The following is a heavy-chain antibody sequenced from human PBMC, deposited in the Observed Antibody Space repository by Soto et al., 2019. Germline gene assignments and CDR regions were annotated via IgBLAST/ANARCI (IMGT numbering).Heavy chain of an antibody. J-gene: IGHJ6*02. CDR1: GGFVNSDTHS. D-gene: IGHD2-2*01. CDR3: ARFVRSCSATTCSTRADV. CDR2: IYSGGST. V-gene: IGHV4-61*01. Sequence: ETLSLTCTVSGGFVNSDTHSWSWIRQTPGKRLEWIGFIYSGGSTKNPSLRSRVTMSVDTSKNQFSLKLRSVIVADTAVYHCARFVRSCSATTCSTRADVWGQGITVTVSS.